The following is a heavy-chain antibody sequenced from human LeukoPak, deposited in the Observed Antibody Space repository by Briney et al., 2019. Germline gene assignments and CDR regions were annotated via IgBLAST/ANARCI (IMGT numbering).Heavy chain of an antibody. J-gene: IGHJ6*03. V-gene: IGHV3-33*01. CDR3: ARSRKTGYCSSTSCAYYYYMDV. CDR1: GFTFSSYG. D-gene: IGHD2-2*01. Sequence: GGSLRLSCAASGFTFSSYGMHWVRQAPGKGLEWVAVIWYDGSNKYYADSVKGRFTISRDNSKNTLYLQMNSLRAEDTGVYYCARSRKTGYCSSTSCAYYYYMDVWGKGTTVTVSS. CDR2: IWYDGSNK.